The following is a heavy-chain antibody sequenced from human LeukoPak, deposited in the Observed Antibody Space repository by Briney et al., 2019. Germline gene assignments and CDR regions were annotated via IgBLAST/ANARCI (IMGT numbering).Heavy chain of an antibody. D-gene: IGHD4-11*01. CDR1: GGSISSGSYY. CDR3: ARGYLTTVTTARGSGFDY. V-gene: IGHV4-61*02. J-gene: IGHJ4*02. Sequence: SETLSLTCTVSGGSISSGSYYWRWSRQPGGKGMEWIERIYRSGSTNYNPSLECRVTISVDTSKNQFSLKLSSVTAADTAVYYCARGYLTTVTTARGSGFDYWGQGTLVTVSS. CDR2: IYRSGST.